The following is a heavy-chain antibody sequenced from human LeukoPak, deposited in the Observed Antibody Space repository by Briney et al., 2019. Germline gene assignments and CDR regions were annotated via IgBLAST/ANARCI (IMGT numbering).Heavy chain of an antibody. CDR3: SRYSSGPGGYYYYYMDV. J-gene: IGHJ6*03. V-gene: IGHV1-18*01. D-gene: IGHD6-19*01. CDR2: ISAYNGNT. CDR1: GYTFTSYG. Sequence: GASVKVSCKASGYTFTSYGISWMLQAPGQGLEWMGWISAYNGNTNYAQKLQGRVTMTTDTSTSTAYMELRRLGSDDTAVYYCSRYSSGPGGYYYYYMDVWGKGTTVTVSS.